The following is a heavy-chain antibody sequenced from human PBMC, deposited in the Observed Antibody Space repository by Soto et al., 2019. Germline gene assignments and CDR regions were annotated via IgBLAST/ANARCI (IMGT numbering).Heavy chain of an antibody. CDR3: ERGCSPYSSSWDPFDD. CDR2: TYYRSKWYN. D-gene: IGHD6-13*01. CDR1: GDSVSSNSAA. V-gene: IGHV6-1*01. J-gene: IGHJ4*02. Sequence: SQTLSLTCAISGDSVSSNSAAWNWIRQSPSRGLEWLGRTYYRSKWYNDYAVSVKSRITINPDTSKNQFSLQLNSVTPEDTAVYYGERGCSPYSSSWDPFDDRGPGLRVTLSS.